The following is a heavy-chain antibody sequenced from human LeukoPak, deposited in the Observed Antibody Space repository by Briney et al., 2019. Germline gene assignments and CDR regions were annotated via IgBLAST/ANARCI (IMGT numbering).Heavy chain of an antibody. CDR2: IWYDGSNK. V-gene: IGHV3-33*01. CDR3: ARVGSSQWGYYYYYMDV. J-gene: IGHJ6*03. D-gene: IGHD6-13*01. CDR1: GFTFSSYG. Sequence: GRSLRLSCTASGFTFSSYGMHWVRQAPGKGLKWVAVIWYDGSNKYYADSVKGRFTISRDNSKNTLYLQMNSLRAEDTAVYYCARVGSSQWGYYYYYMDVWGKGTTVTVSS.